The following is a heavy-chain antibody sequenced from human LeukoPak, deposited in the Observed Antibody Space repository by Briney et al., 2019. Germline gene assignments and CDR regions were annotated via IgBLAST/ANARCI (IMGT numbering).Heavy chain of an antibody. V-gene: IGHV1-18*01. CDR3: ARLYCSGGSCPSDY. D-gene: IGHD2-15*01. Sequence: ASVKVSCKASGYTFTSYGISWVRQAPGQGLEWMGWISAYNGNTNYAQKFQGRVTMTRDTSISTAYMELSSLRSEDTAVYYCARLYCSGGSCPSDYWGQGTLVTVSS. CDR2: ISAYNGNT. CDR1: GYTFTSYG. J-gene: IGHJ4*02.